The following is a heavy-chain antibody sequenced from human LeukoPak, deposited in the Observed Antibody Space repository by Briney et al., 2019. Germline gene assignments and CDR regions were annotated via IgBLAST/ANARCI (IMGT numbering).Heavy chain of an antibody. V-gene: IGHV3-66*01. Sequence: GGSLRLSCVVSGFTVRNNHVSWVRQAPGKGLEWVSLIYNDGNTYCADSVKGRFTISRDNSKNTVNLQMNSLRAEDMAVYYCMGYGGNSFWGQGTLVTVSS. J-gene: IGHJ4*02. CDR1: GFTVRNNH. D-gene: IGHD4-23*01. CDR3: MGYGGNSF. CDR2: IYNDGNT.